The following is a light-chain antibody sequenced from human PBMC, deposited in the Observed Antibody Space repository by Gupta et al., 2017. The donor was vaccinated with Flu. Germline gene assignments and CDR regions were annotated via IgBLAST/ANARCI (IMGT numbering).Light chain of an antibody. Sequence: QSALTQPASVSGSPGQSITISCTGTSSDVGGYNYVSWYQQHPGKAPKLMIDEVSNRPSGVSKRGSGSKSGNTAYLTXSXIQAEDXANEYCSSSTGRSTVLFGGGTKLTV. CDR1: SSDVGGYNY. J-gene: IGLJ2*01. CDR2: EVS. V-gene: IGLV2-14*01. CDR3: SSSTGRSTVL.